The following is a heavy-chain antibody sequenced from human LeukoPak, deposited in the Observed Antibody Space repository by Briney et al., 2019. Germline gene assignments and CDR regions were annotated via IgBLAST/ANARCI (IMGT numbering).Heavy chain of an antibody. CDR3: ARVRTSQYYYYYMDV. Sequence: PSETLSLTCTASGGSISSYYWSWIRQPAGKGLEWIGRIYTSGSTNYNPSLKSRVTMSVDTSKNQFSLKLSSVTAADTAVYYCARVRTSQYYYYYMDVWGKGTTVTVSS. CDR1: GGSISSYY. CDR2: IYTSGST. J-gene: IGHJ6*03. V-gene: IGHV4-4*07.